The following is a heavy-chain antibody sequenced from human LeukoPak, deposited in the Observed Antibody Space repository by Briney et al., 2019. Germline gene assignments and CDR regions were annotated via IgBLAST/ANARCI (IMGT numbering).Heavy chain of an antibody. CDR1: GFTFSGYW. V-gene: IGHV3-7*01. CDR3: ARESTAGYNSSWYGFRN. CDR2: INQDGSEK. J-gene: IGHJ1*01. Sequence: GGSLRLSCAASGFTFSGYWMSWVRQAPGKGLEWVTNINQDGSEKYYVDSVKGRFTISRNNAKNSLFLQMGSLRVEDTAVYYCARESTAGYNSSWYGFRNWGQGTLVSVSS. D-gene: IGHD6-13*01.